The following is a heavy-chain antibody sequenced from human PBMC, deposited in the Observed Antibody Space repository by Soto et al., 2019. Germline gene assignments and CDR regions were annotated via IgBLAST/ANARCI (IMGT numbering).Heavy chain of an antibody. Sequence: GGSLRLSCAASGFTFSSYVMNWVRQAPGKGLEWVSVVSGSGSSTYYADSVKGRFTISRDNAKNSLYLQMNSLRAEDTAVYYCARWNSYGYYFEYWGQGTLVTVSS. V-gene: IGHV3-48*04. D-gene: IGHD5-18*01. CDR3: ARWNSYGYYFEY. J-gene: IGHJ4*02. CDR2: VSGSGSST. CDR1: GFTFSSYV.